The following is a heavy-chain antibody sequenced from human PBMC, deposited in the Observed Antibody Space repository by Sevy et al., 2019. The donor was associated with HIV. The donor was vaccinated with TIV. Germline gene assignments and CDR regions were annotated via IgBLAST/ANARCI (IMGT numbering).Heavy chain of an antibody. CDR2: IRYDGSNK. J-gene: IGHJ4*02. CDR1: GFTFSSYG. V-gene: IGHV3-33*01. D-gene: IGHD1-26*01. CDR3: ARDLASTTLDY. Sequence: GGSLRLSCAASGFTFSSYGMHWVRQAPGKGLEWVAVIRYDGSNKYYADSVKGRFTISRDNSKNTRYLQMNSLRAEDTAVYYCARDLASTTLDYWGQGTLVTVSS.